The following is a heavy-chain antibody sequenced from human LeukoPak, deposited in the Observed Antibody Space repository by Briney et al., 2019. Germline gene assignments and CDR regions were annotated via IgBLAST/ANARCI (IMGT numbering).Heavy chain of an antibody. J-gene: IGHJ5*02. D-gene: IGHD2-15*01. CDR1: GGSISSGTYY. Sequence: KSSETLSLTCTVSGGSISSGTYYWSWIRQPAGKGLEWIGSIYPSGSTNYNPSLKRRVTMAVDTSKNQFSLKLSSVTAADTAVYYCARDVTELGYCSGGSCYPPSNWFDPWGQGTLVTVSS. CDR3: ARDVTELGYCSGGSCYPPSNWFDP. CDR2: IYPSGST. V-gene: IGHV4-61*10.